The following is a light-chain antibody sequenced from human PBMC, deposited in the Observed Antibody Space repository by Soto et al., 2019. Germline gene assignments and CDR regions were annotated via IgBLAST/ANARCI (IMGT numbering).Light chain of an antibody. J-gene: IGKJ5*01. CDR1: HICLHSSYNRNY. V-gene: IGKV4-1*01. Sequence: DISMTQTPASLAVSLCERATINFKSGHICLHSSYNRNYLGWYQQKPGQPPKLLIYWASTRQSGVPDRFSGSGSGTDFTLTISSLQAEDVAVYYCQQYSTSPITFGQRTRLEI. CDR3: QQYSTSPIT. CDR2: WAS.